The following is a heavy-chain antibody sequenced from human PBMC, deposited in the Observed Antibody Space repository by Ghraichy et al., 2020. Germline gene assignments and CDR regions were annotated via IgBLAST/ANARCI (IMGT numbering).Heavy chain of an antibody. CDR2: IIPIFGTA. V-gene: IGHV1-69*13. CDR3: ARGVWGVEGHIGGWFDP. CDR1: GGTFSSYA. J-gene: IGHJ5*02. D-gene: IGHD2-21*01. Sequence: SVKVSCKASGGTFSSYAISWVRQAPGQGLEWMGGIIPIFGTANYAQKFQGRVTITADESTSTAYMELSSLRSEDTAVYYCARGVWGVEGHIGGWFDPWGQGTLVTVSS.